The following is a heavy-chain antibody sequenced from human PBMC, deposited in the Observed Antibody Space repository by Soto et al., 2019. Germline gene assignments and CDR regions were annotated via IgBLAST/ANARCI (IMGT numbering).Heavy chain of an antibody. CDR2: ISGSGGST. J-gene: IGHJ3*02. V-gene: IGHV3-23*01. D-gene: IGHD2-15*01. CDR1: GFTFSSYA. Sequence: PGGSVRLSCAASGFTFSSYAMSWVRQAPGKGLEWVSAISGSGGSTYYADSVKGRFTISRDNSKNTLYLQMNSLRPEDTAVYYCAKDVPLGCSGGICYDFDAFDIWGQGTMVTVSS. CDR3: AKDVPLGCSGGICYDFDAFDI.